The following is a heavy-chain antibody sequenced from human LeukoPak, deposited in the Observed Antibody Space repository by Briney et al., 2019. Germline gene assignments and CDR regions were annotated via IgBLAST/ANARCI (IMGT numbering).Heavy chain of an antibody. CDR3: ARHRGYSYGFVDY. D-gene: IGHD5-18*01. V-gene: IGHV4-39*01. CDR1: GGSISSTGYY. Sequence: PWETLSLTCTVSGGSISSTGYYWGWIRQPPGKGLEWITNIYYSGSTYYNPSLKSRVTISVDTSKNQFSLKLSSVTAADTAVYYCARHRGYSYGFVDYWGQGTLVTASS. J-gene: IGHJ4*02. CDR2: IYYSGST.